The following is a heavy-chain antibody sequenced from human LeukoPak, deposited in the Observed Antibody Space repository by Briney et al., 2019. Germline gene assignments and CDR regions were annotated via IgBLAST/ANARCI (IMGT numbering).Heavy chain of an antibody. CDR2: ISYDGSNK. J-gene: IGHJ6*02. V-gene: IGHV3-30*18. Sequence: PGGSLRLSCAASGFTFSSYGMHWVRQAPGKGLEWVAVISYDGSNKYYADSVKGRFTISRDNSKDTLYLQMNSLRAEDTAVYYCAKDLPPGGGYYYGMDVWGQGTTVTVSS. D-gene: IGHD2-8*02. CDR1: GFTFSSYG. CDR3: AKDLPPGGGYYYGMDV.